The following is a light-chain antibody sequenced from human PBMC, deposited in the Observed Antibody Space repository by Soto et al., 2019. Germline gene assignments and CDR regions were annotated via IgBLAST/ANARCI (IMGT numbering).Light chain of an antibody. J-gene: IGKJ5*01. V-gene: IGKV1-5*01. Sequence: IQMTQSPSTLSASVGDRVTITCRASQTISNWLAWYQQKPGQAPKLLIYDASQLETGVPSRFSGSGSGTDFTFTINSLQPEDIGTYYCQHYNSFPITFGQGTRLEIK. CDR2: DAS. CDR3: QHYNSFPIT. CDR1: QTISNW.